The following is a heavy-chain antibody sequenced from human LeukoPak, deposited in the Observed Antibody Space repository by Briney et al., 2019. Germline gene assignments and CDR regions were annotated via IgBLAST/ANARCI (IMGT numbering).Heavy chain of an antibody. Sequence: SETLSLTCTVSTDSISSSSHHWGWIRQSPGKGLEWIGSIYYGRTTCYNPSLNSRVAISVVTSKNQFSLQLNSVTAADTAVYYCVRHDGRGGATMGALDSWGQGSLVTVSS. CDR1: TDSISSSSHH. CDR2: IYYGRTT. V-gene: IGHV4-39*01. D-gene: IGHD5-12*01. CDR3: VRHDGRGGATMGALDS. J-gene: IGHJ4*02.